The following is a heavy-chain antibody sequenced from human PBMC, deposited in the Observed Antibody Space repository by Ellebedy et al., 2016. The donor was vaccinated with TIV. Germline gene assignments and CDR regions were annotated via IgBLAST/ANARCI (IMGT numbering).Heavy chain of an antibody. D-gene: IGHD5-12*01. Sequence: PGGSLRLSCTASGFTFSSYALNWVRQAPGKGLEWVAGIGLGGANTYYADSVKGRFTVSRDNSKNTLYLQMNSLRTEDTAVYYCATERSGYDFDYWGQGTLVTVSA. J-gene: IGHJ4*02. CDR2: IGLGGANT. V-gene: IGHV3-23*01. CDR3: ATERSGYDFDY. CDR1: GFTFSSYA.